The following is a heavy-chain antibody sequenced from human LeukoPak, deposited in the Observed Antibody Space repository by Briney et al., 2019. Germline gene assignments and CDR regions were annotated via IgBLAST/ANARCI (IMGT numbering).Heavy chain of an antibody. V-gene: IGHV1-69*13. CDR2: IIPIFGTA. J-gene: IGHJ4*02. CDR3: ARVNYYGSGKPDY. CDR1: GGTFSSYA. Sequence: SVKVSCKASGGTFSSYAISWVRQAPGQGLEWMGGIIPIFGTANYAQKFQGRVTITADESTSTAYMELSSLRSEDTAVYYCARVNYYGSGKPDYWGQGTLVTVSS. D-gene: IGHD3-10*01.